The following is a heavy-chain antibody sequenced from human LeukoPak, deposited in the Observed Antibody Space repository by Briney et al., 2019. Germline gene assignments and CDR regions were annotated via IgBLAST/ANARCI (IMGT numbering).Heavy chain of an antibody. J-gene: IGHJ4*02. CDR1: GGSISSYY. V-gene: IGHV4-59*01. D-gene: IGHD3-16*02. CDR2: IYYSGST. Sequence: PSETLSLTCTVSGGSISSYYWSWIRQPPGKGLEWIGYIYYSGSTNYNPSLKSRVTISVKTSKNQFSLKLSPVTAADTAVYYCARGAGYRKEDTLNYWGQGTLVTVSS. CDR3: ARGAGYRKEDTLNY.